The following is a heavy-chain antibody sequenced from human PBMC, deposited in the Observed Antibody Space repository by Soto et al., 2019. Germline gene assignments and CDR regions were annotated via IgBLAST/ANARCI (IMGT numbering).Heavy chain of an antibody. CDR1: GFTFSSYA. CDR2: ISGSGGST. Sequence: EVQLLESGGGLVQPGGSLRLSCAASGFTFSSYAMSWVRQAPGMGLEWVSAISGSGGSTYYADSVKGRFTISRDNSKNTLYLQMNSLRAEDTAVYYCARDTYYYDSSGYYYGSFDYWGQGTLVTVSS. V-gene: IGHV3-23*01. J-gene: IGHJ4*02. D-gene: IGHD3-22*01. CDR3: ARDTYYYDSSGYYYGSFDY.